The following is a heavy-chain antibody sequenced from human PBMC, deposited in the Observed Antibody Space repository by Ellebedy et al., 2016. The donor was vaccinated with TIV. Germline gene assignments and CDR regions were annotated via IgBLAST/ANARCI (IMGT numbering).Heavy chain of an antibody. CDR2: IAVYIGHT. CDR1: GYTFTRYG. V-gene: IGHV1-18*01. J-gene: IGHJ2*01. Sequence: ASVKVSXXVSGYTFTRYGMSWVRQAPGQGLEWMGWIAVYIGHTKYAQKFQDRVVMTTEAATSTVYMELRSLRSDDTAVYYCARSRLGGGHWYFDFWGRGTLVTVSS. D-gene: IGHD3-10*01. CDR3: ARSRLGGGHWYFDF.